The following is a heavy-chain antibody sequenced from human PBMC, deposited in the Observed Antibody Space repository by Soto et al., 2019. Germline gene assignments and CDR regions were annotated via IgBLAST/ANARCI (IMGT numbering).Heavy chain of an antibody. D-gene: IGHD2-2*03. CDR3: ARVDPTAKS. CDR1: GFTFSDYY. V-gene: IGHV3-11*01. CDR2: ISSSGTTI. J-gene: IGHJ5*02. Sequence: GGSLRLSCAASGFTFSDYYMSWIRQAPGKVLEWVSYISSSGTTIYYADSVKVRSTISRDNAKNSLYLQMNSLRAEATAVYYCARVDPTAKSWGQGTRLTVS.